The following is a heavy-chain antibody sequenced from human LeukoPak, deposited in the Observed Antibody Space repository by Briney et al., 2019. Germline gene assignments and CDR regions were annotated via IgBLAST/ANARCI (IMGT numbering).Heavy chain of an antibody. V-gene: IGHV1-24*01. CDR1: GYTLTELS. Sequence: ASVKVSCKVSGYTLTELSMHWVRQAPGKGLEWMGGFDPEDGETIYAQKFQGRVTMTEDTSTDTAYMELSSLRSEDTAVYYCATFLGYCSSTSCPSHIWGQGTMVTVSS. J-gene: IGHJ3*02. D-gene: IGHD2-2*01. CDR2: FDPEDGET. CDR3: ATFLGYCSSTSCPSHI.